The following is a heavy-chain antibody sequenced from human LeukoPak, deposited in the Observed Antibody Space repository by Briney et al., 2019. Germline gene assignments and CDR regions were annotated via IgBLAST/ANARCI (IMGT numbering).Heavy chain of an antibody. D-gene: IGHD3-22*01. CDR2: FDPEDGET. Sequence: GASVKVSCKASGYTFTGYFMHWVRQAPGKGLEWMGGFDPEDGETIYAQKFQGRVTMTEDTSTDTAYMELSSLRSEDTAVYYCATILTDYYDSRSDDYWGQGTLVTVSS. V-gene: IGHV1-24*01. J-gene: IGHJ4*02. CDR1: GYTFTGYF. CDR3: ATILTDYYDSRSDDY.